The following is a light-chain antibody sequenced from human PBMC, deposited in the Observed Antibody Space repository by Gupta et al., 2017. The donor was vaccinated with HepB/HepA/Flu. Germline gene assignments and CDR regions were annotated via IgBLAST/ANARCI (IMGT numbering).Light chain of an antibody. V-gene: IGLV3-19*01. CDR1: SLRSYY. J-gene: IGLJ2*01. Sequence: SSELTQDPAVSVALGQTVRITCQGDSLRSYYASCYQQKPGQAPLLVIYVKNNRPSGIPDRFSGSSSGNTASVTITGAQAADEADYYCYSRDTSGNHRFGGGTKLTVL. CDR3: YSRDTSGNHR. CDR2: VKN.